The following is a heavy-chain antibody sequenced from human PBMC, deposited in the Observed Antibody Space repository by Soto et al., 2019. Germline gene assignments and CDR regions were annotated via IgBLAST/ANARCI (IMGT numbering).Heavy chain of an antibody. CDR2: IIPIFGAA. CDR1: GGTFSSYA. CDR3: ARDKGYSYARRGGYYYYYGMDV. Sequence: SVKVSCKASGGTFSSYAISWVRQAPGQGLEWMGGIIPIFGAANYAQKFQGRVTITADESTSTAYMELSSLRSEDTAVYYCARDKGYSYARRGGYYYYYGMDVWGQGTTVTVSS. D-gene: IGHD5-18*01. J-gene: IGHJ6*02. V-gene: IGHV1-69*13.